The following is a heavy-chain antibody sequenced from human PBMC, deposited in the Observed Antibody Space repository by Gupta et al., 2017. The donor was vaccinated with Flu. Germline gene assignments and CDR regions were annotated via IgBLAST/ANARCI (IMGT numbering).Heavy chain of an antibody. D-gene: IGHD3-10*01. CDR2: ISYDGSNK. CDR1: GFTFSSDG. V-gene: IGHV3-30*18. J-gene: IGHJ4*02. Sequence: QVQLVESGGGVVQPGRSLRLSCAASGFTFSSDGMPWVRQAPGKGLEWVAVISYDGSNKYYADSVKGRFTISRDNSKNTLYLQMNSLRAEDTAVYYCAKAPPSSGSEYVNYWGQGTLVTVSS. CDR3: AKAPPSSGSEYVNY.